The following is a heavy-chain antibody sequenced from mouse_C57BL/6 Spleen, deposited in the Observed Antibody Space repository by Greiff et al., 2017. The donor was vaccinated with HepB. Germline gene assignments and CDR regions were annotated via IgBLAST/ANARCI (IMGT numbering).Heavy chain of an antibody. Sequence: VKLMESGAELVKPGASVKMSCKASGYTFTSYWITWVKQRPGQGLEWIGDIYPGSGSTNYNEKFKSKATLTVDTSSSTAYMQLSSLTSEDSAVYYCARNYMGAMDYWGQGTSVTVSS. CDR2: IYPGSGST. CDR1: GYTFTSYW. J-gene: IGHJ4*01. D-gene: IGHD2-12*01. V-gene: IGHV1-55*01. CDR3: ARNYMGAMDY.